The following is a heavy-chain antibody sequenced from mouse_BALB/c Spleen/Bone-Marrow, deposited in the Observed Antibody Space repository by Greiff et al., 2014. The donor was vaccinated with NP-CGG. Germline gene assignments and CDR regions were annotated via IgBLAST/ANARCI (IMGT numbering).Heavy chain of an antibody. V-gene: IGHV1-14*01. Sequence: VQLQQSGPELVKSGTSVKMSCKASGYTFTSYVMHWVKQKPGQGLEWIGYIIPYNDGTKYNEKFKGKATLTSDKSSSTAYMELSSLTSEDSAVYYCASHDGYYVGWYFDVWGAGTTVTVSS. D-gene: IGHD2-3*01. CDR2: IIPYNDGT. J-gene: IGHJ1*01. CDR1: GYTFTSYV. CDR3: ASHDGYYVGWYFDV.